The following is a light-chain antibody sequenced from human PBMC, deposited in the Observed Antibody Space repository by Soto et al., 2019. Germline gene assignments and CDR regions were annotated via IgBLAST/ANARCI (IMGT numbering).Light chain of an antibody. CDR1: QSVLYSSNNKNY. Sequence: DIVMTQSPDSLAVSLGERATINCKSSQSVLYSSNNKNYLAWYQQKPGQSPKLLIYWASTRESGVPDRFSGSGSGTDFPLTISRLQAEDVAVYYCQQYYNSPWTFGQGTKVEIK. CDR3: QQYYNSPWT. J-gene: IGKJ1*01. V-gene: IGKV4-1*01. CDR2: WAS.